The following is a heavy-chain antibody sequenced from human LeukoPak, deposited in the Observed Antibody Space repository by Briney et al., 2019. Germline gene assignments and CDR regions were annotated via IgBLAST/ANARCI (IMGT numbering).Heavy chain of an antibody. Sequence: SETLSLTCTASGGSISSYYWSWIRQSPGKGLEWIGHIYSSGSTNYNPSLKSRVTISVDTSKNQFSLKLSSVTAADTAVYYCARARIAVAGSLDYWGQGTLVAVSS. D-gene: IGHD6-19*01. J-gene: IGHJ4*02. CDR1: GGSISSYY. CDR2: IYSSGST. CDR3: ARARIAVAGSLDY. V-gene: IGHV4-4*09.